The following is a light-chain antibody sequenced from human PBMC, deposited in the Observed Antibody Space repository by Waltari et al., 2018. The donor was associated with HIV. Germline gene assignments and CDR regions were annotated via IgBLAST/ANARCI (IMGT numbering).Light chain of an antibody. CDR2: GKK. Sequence: QSVLTQPPSASGTPEQRVSISCSGSTSNIGRNTVSWFQQLPGAAPPVLIFGKKQRTSGVPDLFSGSKSGTAASLAISGLQFEDEADYYCSSYTSSSTLVFGGGTKLTVL. CDR3: SSYTSSSTLV. CDR1: TSNIGRNT. J-gene: IGLJ3*02. V-gene: IGLV1-44*01.